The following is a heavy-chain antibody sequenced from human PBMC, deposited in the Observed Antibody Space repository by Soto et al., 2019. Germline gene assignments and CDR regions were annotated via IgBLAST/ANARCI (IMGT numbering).Heavy chain of an antibody. J-gene: IGHJ6*02. D-gene: IGHD3-10*01. Sequence: SETLSLTCTVSGGSISSSSYYWGWIRQPPGKGLEWIGSIYYSGSTYYNPSLKSRVTISVDTSKNQFSLKLSSVTAADTAVYYCANHYTDYYYYGMDVWGQGTTVTVSS. CDR2: IYYSGST. CDR1: GGSISSSSYY. CDR3: ANHYTDYYYYGMDV. V-gene: IGHV4-39*01.